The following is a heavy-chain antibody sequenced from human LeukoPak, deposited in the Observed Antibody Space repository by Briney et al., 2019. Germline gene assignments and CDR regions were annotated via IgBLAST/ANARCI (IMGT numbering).Heavy chain of an antibody. CDR1: GYTFTSYY. D-gene: IGHD2-2*01. CDR2: IDPSGGST. CDR3: ARDGLYCSSTSCPTPYYYYYMDV. J-gene: IGHJ6*03. V-gene: IGHV1-46*01. Sequence: ASVKVSCKASGYTFTSYYMHWVRQAPGQGLEWMGIIDPSGGSTSYAQKFQGRVTMTRDTSTSTVYMELSSLRSEDTAVYYCARDGLYCSSTSCPTPYYYYYMDVWGKGTTVTVSS.